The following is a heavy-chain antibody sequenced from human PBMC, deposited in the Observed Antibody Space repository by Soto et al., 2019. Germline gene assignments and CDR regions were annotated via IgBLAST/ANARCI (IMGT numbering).Heavy chain of an antibody. CDR3: AVVDSSGDGLDP. V-gene: IGHV4-39*01. J-gene: IGHJ5*02. CDR1: GGSISSSDFY. Sequence: QLQLQESGPGLVKPSETLSLTCTVSGGSISSSDFYWGWLRQPPGKGLDFIGSMYYSGTTYYNPSLKNRITLSVDTSKNQLSLTLCSVTAAEPAVYYSAVVDSSGDGLDPWGQGDGVSVPS. CDR2: MYYSGTT. D-gene: IGHD3-22*01.